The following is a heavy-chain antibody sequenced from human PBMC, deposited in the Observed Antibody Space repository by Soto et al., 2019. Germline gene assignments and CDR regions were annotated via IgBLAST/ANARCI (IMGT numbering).Heavy chain of an antibody. D-gene: IGHD3-10*01. CDR3: AKYQRVYSGSESYPNYGMDV. CDR1: GFSFSTYA. Sequence: PGGSLRLSCAASGFSFSTYAMSWVRQAPGKGLEWVSVISDSAGRTYYADSVKGRFTISRDNFKKTLYLQMNSLRAEDTAVYYCAKYQRVYSGSESYPNYGMDVWGQGTTVTVSS. J-gene: IGHJ6*02. V-gene: IGHV3-23*01. CDR2: ISDSAGRT.